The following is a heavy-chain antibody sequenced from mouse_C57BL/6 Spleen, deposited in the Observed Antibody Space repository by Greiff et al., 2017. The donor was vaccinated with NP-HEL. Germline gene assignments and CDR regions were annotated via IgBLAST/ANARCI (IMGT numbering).Heavy chain of an antibody. CDR2: INPYNGGT. D-gene: IGHD4-1*02. V-gene: IGHV1-19*01. CDR3: ARTSTGTWGFGYAMDY. Sequence: EVQLQQSGPVLVKPGASVKMSCKASGYTFTDYYMNWVKQSHGKSLEWIGVINPYNGGTSYNQKFKGKATLTVDKSSSTAYMELNSLTSEDSAVYYCARTSTGTWGFGYAMDYWGQGTSVTVSS. CDR1: GYTFTDYY. J-gene: IGHJ4*01.